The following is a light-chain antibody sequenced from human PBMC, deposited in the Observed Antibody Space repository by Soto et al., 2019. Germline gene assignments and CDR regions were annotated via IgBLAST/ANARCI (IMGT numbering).Light chain of an antibody. V-gene: IGKV3-15*01. CDR2: GAS. CDR3: QQYNNWPPVT. Sequence: EIVVTQSPATLSVSPGERATLSCRASQSFYNNLAWYQQKPGQAPRLLIYGASTRATGIPARFSGSGSGTEFTLTISSLKSEDFAVYYCQQYNNWPPVTFGPGTKVDIK. CDR1: QSFYNN. J-gene: IGKJ3*01.